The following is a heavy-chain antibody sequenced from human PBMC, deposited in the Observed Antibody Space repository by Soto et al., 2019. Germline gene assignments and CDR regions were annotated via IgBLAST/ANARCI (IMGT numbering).Heavy chain of an antibody. CDR2: ISTDGSIT. V-gene: IGHV3-74*02. Sequence: EVQLVESGGGLVQPGGSLRLSCAASGLIFSNYRMHWVRQVPGKGLVWVSCISTDGSITNYADSVKGRFTVSRDNAKNRLCLQMNGLRAGDTAVYYCARATVGLHYWGQGTMVTVSS. J-gene: IGHJ4*02. CDR1: GLIFSNYR. CDR3: ARATVGLHY. D-gene: IGHD1-26*01.